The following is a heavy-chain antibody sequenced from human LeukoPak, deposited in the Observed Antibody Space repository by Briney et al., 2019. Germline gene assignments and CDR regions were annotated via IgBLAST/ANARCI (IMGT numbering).Heavy chain of an antibody. J-gene: IGHJ4*02. CDR3: AMAPCGQYSSTWKSPFDY. V-gene: IGHV4-39*01. D-gene: IGHD6-13*01. CDR1: GASLNSGTYY. Sequence: SETLSLTCTVSGASLNSGTYYWGWIRQPPGKGLEWIGTIYYSGNTNYNPSLNSRVTISVDTSKNQFSLKLTSVSAADTAVYYCAMAPCGQYSSTWKSPFDYLGQGTLVIVSS. CDR2: IYYSGNT.